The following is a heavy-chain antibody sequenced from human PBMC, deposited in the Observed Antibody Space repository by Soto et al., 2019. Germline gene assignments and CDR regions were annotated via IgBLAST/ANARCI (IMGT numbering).Heavy chain of an antibody. CDR3: ARQGDIVLMVYAITGGNWFDP. CDR1: GGSISSSSYY. Sequence: SETLSLTCTVCGGSISSSSYYWGWIRQPPGKGLEWIGSIYYSGSTYYNPSLKSRVTISVDTSKNQFSLKLSSVTAADTAVYYCARQGDIVLMVYAITGGNWFDPWGQGTLVTVSS. CDR2: IYYSGST. J-gene: IGHJ5*02. V-gene: IGHV4-39*01. D-gene: IGHD2-8*01.